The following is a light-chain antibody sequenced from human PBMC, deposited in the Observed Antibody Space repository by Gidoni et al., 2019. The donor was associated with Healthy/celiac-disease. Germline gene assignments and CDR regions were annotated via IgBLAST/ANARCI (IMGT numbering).Light chain of an antibody. J-gene: IGKJ2*01. CDR3: QQRSNWPPRYT. CDR2: DAS. V-gene: IGKV3-11*01. Sequence: EIVLTQSPATLSLSPGERATLSCRASQSVSSYLAWYQQQPGQAPRLLIYDASNRATGIPARFSGSGSGTDFTLTISSLEPEDCAVYYCQQRSNWPPRYTFGQXTKLEIK. CDR1: QSVSSY.